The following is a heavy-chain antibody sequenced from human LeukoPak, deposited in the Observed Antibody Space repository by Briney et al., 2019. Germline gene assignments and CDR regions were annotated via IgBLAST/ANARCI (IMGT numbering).Heavy chain of an antibody. CDR1: GYTFNAYL. J-gene: IGHJ5*01. V-gene: IGHV1-2*02. D-gene: IGHD5-12*01. CDR3: ARRGRSDPIVAPENWFDS. Sequence: ASVTVSCKASGYTFNAYLMYWVRQAPGQGLEWMGWINPNTGDKMYSRKFQGRFTITRDTSITSAYMELSSLTSDDTAVYYCARRGRSDPIVAPENWFDSWGQGTLVTVSS. CDR2: INPNTGDK.